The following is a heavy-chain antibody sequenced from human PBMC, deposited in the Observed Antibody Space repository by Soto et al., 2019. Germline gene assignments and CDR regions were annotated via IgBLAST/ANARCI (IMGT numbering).Heavy chain of an antibody. Sequence: AGGSLRLSCAASGFTFTRYSMNWVRQAPGKGLEWVSSISSTTNYIYYADSMKGRFTVSRDNAKNSVYLEMNGLSAEDTAVYYCARESEDLTSNFDYWGQGTLVTVSS. CDR1: GFTFTRYS. CDR2: ISSTTNYI. V-gene: IGHV3-21*01. CDR3: ARESEDLTSNFDY. J-gene: IGHJ4*02.